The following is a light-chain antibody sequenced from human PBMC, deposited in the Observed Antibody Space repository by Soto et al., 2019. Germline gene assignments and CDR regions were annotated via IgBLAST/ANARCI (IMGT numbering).Light chain of an antibody. CDR2: DVS. CDR3: NSDTSSITHV. Sequence: QSALTQPASVSASPGQSITISCTGTSSDVGGYNYVSWYQQHPGKAPQLMIYDVSNRPSGVSDRFSGSKSGNTASLTISGLQAEDEAEYYCNSDTSSITHVFGTGTTLTVL. J-gene: IGLJ1*01. CDR1: SSDVGGYNY. V-gene: IGLV2-14*01.